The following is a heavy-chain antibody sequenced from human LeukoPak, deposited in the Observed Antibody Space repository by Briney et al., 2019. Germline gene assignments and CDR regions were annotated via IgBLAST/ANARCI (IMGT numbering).Heavy chain of an antibody. J-gene: IGHJ3*02. CDR3: ARAGQWLVDDAFDI. D-gene: IGHD6-19*01. V-gene: IGHV1-3*01. CDR2: INAGNGNT. CDR1: GYTFTSYA. Sequence: ASVTVSCTASGYTFTSYAMHWVRQAPGQRLEWMGWINAGNGNTKYSQRFQGRVTITRDTSASTAYMELSSLRSEDTAVYYCARAGQWLVDDAFDIWGQGTMVTVSS.